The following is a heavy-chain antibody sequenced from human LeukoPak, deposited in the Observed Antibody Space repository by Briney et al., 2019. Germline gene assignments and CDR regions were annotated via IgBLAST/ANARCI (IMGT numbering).Heavy chain of an antibody. V-gene: IGHV1-46*01. D-gene: IGHD5-24*01. CDR2: LNPSGGSS. J-gene: IGHJ6*02. Sequence: ASVKVSCKASGYTVTTYYMHWVRQAPGQGLEWMGILNPSGGSSSYAQKFQGRATLTRATFTSTVYMELSSLRSEDTAVYYCASVYKNGMDVWGQGTTVIVSS. CDR3: ASVYKNGMDV. CDR1: GYTVTTYY.